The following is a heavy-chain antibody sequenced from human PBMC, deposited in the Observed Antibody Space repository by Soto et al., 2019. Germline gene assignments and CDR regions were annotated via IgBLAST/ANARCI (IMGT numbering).Heavy chain of an antibody. J-gene: IGHJ5*02. V-gene: IGHV3-30-3*01. D-gene: IGHD1-1*01. CDR2: IAYDGSNK. CDR1: GFSISRTA. Sequence: VQLVESGGGVVQPGRSLRLSCVASGFSISRTAMHWVRQAPGKGLEWVAVIAYDGSNKWYADSAKGRFTISRDNSKNPLYLDMSSLRAEDTAVYFCARDLQAGDDNVNWFAPWGQGNLVTVSS. CDR3: ARDLQAGDDNVNWFAP.